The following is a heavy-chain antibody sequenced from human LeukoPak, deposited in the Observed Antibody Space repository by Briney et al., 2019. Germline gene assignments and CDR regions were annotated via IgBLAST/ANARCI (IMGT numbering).Heavy chain of an antibody. CDR3: AAVSNPYYYYGMDV. CDR1: GYTLTELS. D-gene: IGHD4-11*01. V-gene: IGHV1-24*01. CDR2: FDPEDGET. Sequence: GPVKVSCKVSGYTLTELSMHWVRQAPGKGLEWMGGFDPEDGETIYAQKFQGRVTMTEDTSTDTAYMELSSLRSEDTAVYYCAAVSNPYYYYGMDVWGQGTTVTVSS. J-gene: IGHJ6*02.